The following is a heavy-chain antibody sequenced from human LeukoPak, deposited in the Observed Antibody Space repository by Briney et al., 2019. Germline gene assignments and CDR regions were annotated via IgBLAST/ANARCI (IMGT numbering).Heavy chain of an antibody. Sequence: PGGSLRLSCAASGFTFSSYGMHWVRQAPGKGLEWVAVISYDGSNKYYADSVKGRFTISRDNSKNTLYLQMNSLRAEDTAVYYCAKGGSSWYAVVDYWGQGTLVTVSS. V-gene: IGHV3-30*18. D-gene: IGHD6-13*01. CDR2: ISYDGSNK. CDR1: GFTFSSYG. J-gene: IGHJ4*02. CDR3: AKGGSSWYAVVDY.